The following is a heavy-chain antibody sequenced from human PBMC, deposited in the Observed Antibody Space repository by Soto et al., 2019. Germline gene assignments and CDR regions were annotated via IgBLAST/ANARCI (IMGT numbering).Heavy chain of an antibody. D-gene: IGHD3-22*01. V-gene: IGHV3-15*01. J-gene: IGHJ4*02. CDR1: GFTFSSYA. CDR2: IKSKADGGTT. Sequence: GGSLRLSCAASGFTFSSYAMSWVRQAPGRGLEWVGRIKSKADGGTTDYAAPVQGRFSISRDDSKNTLYLQMNSLKTEDTAVYYCLLNYYDTSGSYPYYFDYWGQGTLVTVSS. CDR3: LLNYYDTSGSYPYYFDY.